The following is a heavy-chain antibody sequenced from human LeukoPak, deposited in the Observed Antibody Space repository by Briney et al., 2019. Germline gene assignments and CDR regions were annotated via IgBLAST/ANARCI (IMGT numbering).Heavy chain of an antibody. J-gene: IGHJ4*02. V-gene: IGHV4-4*08. CDR1: GVSISGFY. Sequence: SETLSLTCTVSGVSISGFYRNWIRQPPRKGLEWVGYSHTGGSISSNPSLNSRVAFSMDTSKNQVSLRLNSVTATDTAVYYCARRRGGFGEGEFDYWGQGIPVTVST. D-gene: IGHD3-10*01. CDR2: SHTGGSI. CDR3: ARRRGGFGEGEFDY.